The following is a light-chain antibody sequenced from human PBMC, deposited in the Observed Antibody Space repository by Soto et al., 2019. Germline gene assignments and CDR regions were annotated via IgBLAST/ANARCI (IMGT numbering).Light chain of an antibody. Sequence: QSVLTQPPSVSGSAGQSVTISCTGTSSDVGGYNYVSWYQQHPGKAPKLILYDVTERPSGVPDRFSGSKSGNTASLTISGLQAEDESDYHCCSYAGSYFFVFGTGTKLTVL. CDR3: CSYAGSYFFV. V-gene: IGLV2-11*01. CDR1: SSDVGGYNY. J-gene: IGLJ1*01. CDR2: DVT.